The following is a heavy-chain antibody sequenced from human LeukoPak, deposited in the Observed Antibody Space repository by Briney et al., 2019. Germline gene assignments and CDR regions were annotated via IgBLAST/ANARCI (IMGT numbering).Heavy chain of an antibody. J-gene: IGHJ5*02. Sequence: PSETLSLTCTVSGGSISRSSYYWGWIRQPPGKGLEWIGSIYYSGSTYYNPSLKSRVTISVDTSKNQFSLKLSSVTAADTAVYYCARGSWDDYSNERWFDPWGQGTLVTVSS. CDR3: ARGSWDDYSNERWFDP. V-gene: IGHV4-39*07. CDR2: IYYSGST. CDR1: GGSISRSSYY. D-gene: IGHD4-11*01.